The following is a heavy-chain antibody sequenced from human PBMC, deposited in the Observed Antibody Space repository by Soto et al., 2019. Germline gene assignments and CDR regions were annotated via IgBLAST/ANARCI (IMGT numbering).Heavy chain of an antibody. CDR2: IYHSGST. CDR3: ARDQGRITMIVVVKDWFDP. CDR1: GFSISSGYY. D-gene: IGHD3-22*01. V-gene: IGHV4-38-2*02. J-gene: IGHJ5*02. Sequence: WETLSLTCAVSGFSISSGYYWGCVRQPPGKGLEWIGSIYHSGSTYYNPSLKSRVTISVDTSKNQFSLKLSSVTAADTAVYYCARDQGRITMIVVVKDWFDPWGQGTLVTVSS.